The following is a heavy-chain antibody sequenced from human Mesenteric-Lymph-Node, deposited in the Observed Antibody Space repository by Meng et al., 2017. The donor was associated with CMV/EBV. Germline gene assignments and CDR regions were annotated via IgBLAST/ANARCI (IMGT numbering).Heavy chain of an antibody. D-gene: IGHD5-12*01. CDR1: GGSVNSGTYY. Sequence: SETLSLTCTVSGGSVNSGTYYWSWIRQHPGKGLEWIGYIYYSGRTYYNPSLKSRATISLDMPKNQFSLKLSSVTAADTAVYYCARVVRDIVATKGSFDYWGQGTPVTVSS. CDR2: IYYSGRT. CDR3: ARVVRDIVATKGSFDY. V-gene: IGHV4-31*03. J-gene: IGHJ4*02.